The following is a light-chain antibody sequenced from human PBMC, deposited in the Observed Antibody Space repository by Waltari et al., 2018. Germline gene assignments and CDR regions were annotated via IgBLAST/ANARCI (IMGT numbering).Light chain of an antibody. V-gene: IGKV1-39*01. CDR2: AAS. CDR1: QTISSY. J-gene: IGKJ1*01. Sequence: DIQMTQSPSSLSASVGDRVTITCRTSQTISSYVNWYQQKPGKAPEVLIFAASSLQRGLPSRFSGSGSGTEFTLTITSLQPEDFATYYCQQTYTLPPWTFGQGTKVEFK. CDR3: QQTYTLPPWT.